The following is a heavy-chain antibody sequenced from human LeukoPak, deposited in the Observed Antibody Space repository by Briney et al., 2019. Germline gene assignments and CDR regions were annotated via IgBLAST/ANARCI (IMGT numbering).Heavy chain of an antibody. CDR2: ISTSGTTL. CDR3: ARDHLGNYYGMDV. J-gene: IGHJ6*02. CDR1: GFTFSDYY. Sequence: GGSLRLSCAASGFTFSDYYMSWIRQAPGKGLEWVSYISTSGTTLYYADSVKGRFTISRDNAKNSLYLQMNSLRAEDTALYYCARDHLGNYYGMDVWGQGTTVTVSS. V-gene: IGHV3-11*01.